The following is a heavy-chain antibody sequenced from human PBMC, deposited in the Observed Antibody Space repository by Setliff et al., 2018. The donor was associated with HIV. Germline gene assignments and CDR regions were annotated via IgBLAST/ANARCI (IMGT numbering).Heavy chain of an antibody. J-gene: IGHJ4*02. CDR3: ATRPRDDFWSGFDY. V-gene: IGHV1-24*01. Sequence: ASVKVSCKVSGYTLTKLSIHWVRQGPGKGLEWMGGFDPEDGETIYAQKFQGRVTMTEDTSIDTACMRMSSLRSEDTAVYYCATRPRDDFWSGFDYWGRGTLVTVSS. CDR1: GYTLTKLS. CDR2: FDPEDGET. D-gene: IGHD3-3*01.